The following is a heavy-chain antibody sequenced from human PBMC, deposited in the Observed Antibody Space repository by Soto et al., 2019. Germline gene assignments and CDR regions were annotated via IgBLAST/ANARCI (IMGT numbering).Heavy chain of an antibody. Sequence: PWETLSLTCSVSCSSISYNSYYWGWLRQPPGEGLEWVGGIFYTGTTYYSPVLKDLVSITVDTYKNSFPLKLTSMTAADTAVYFCSKLVFVVPGTNAWGQGTPVTVSS. CDR1: CSSISYNSYY. CDR2: IFYTGTT. D-gene: IGHD3-10*01. J-gene: IGHJ5*01. V-gene: IGHV4-39*02. CDR3: SKLVFVVPGTNA.